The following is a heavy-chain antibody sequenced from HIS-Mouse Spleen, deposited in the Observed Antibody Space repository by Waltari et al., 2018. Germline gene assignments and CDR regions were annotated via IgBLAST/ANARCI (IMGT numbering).Heavy chain of an antibody. D-gene: IGHD6-13*01. Sequence: QVQLVESGGGVVQPGRSLRLSCAASGFTFSSYGMHWVRQAPGKGLEWVAVIWDDGSNKYYADSVKGRFTISRDNSKNTLYLQMNSLRAEDTAVYYCARGRGQQLVFDYWGQGTLVTVSS. CDR3: ARGRGQQLVFDY. V-gene: IGHV3-33*01. J-gene: IGHJ4*02. CDR2: IWDDGSNK. CDR1: GFTFSSYG.